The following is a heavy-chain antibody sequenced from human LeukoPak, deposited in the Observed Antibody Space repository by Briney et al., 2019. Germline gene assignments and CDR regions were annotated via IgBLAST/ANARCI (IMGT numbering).Heavy chain of an antibody. Sequence: SETLSLTCTVSGCSISSYYWTWIRQPAGKGLEWIGRIYASGNTNYNPSLKSRVTMSVDTSKNQFSLKLTSVTAADTAVYYCAGARNGFYYVDVWGKGTTVTVSS. CDR1: GCSISSYY. V-gene: IGHV4-4*07. J-gene: IGHJ6*03. CDR3: AGARNGFYYVDV. CDR2: IYASGNT. D-gene: IGHD4-17*01.